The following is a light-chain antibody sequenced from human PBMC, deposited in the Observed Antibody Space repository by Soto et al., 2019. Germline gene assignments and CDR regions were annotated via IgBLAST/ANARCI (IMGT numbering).Light chain of an antibody. CDR2: DAS. CDR3: QQRSNWPTWT. V-gene: IGKV3-11*01. CDR1: QSVSSY. J-gene: IGKJ1*01. Sequence: EIVLTQSPATLSLSPGERATLSCRASQSVSSYLAWYQQKPGQAPRLLIYDASIMATGIPSRFSRSGSGTDFTLTISSLEPEDFAVYYCQQRSNWPTWTFGQGTKVEI.